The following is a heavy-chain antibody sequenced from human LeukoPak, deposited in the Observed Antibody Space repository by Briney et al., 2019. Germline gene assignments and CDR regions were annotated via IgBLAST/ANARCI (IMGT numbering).Heavy chain of an antibody. D-gene: IGHD5-18*01. V-gene: IGHV1-3*01. Sequence: ASVKVSCKASGYTFTNYAVHWVRLALGQGLEWMGWISAGNGKTKYLQKLQGRVTITRDTSASTAYMEPSSLRSEDTAVYYCARDVIDGRGYSFGYDYWGQGTLVTVSS. J-gene: IGHJ4*02. CDR1: GYTFTNYA. CDR2: ISAGNGKT. CDR3: ARDVIDGRGYSFGYDY.